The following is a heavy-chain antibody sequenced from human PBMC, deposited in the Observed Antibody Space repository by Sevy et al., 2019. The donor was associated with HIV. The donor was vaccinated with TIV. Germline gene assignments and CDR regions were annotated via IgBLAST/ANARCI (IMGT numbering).Heavy chain of an antibody. CDR1: GFSFSDYW. Sequence: GGSLRLSCEASGFSFSDYWMTWVRQAPGKGLEGVANMRQDGREKYYVDSVKGRFTISRDNAKNSLYLQMNSLRAEDTAVYYCARGVFGSGSRLGLGYWGQGTLVTVSS. D-gene: IGHD3-10*01. CDR2: MRQDGREK. J-gene: IGHJ4*02. V-gene: IGHV3-7*03. CDR3: ARGVFGSGSRLGLGY.